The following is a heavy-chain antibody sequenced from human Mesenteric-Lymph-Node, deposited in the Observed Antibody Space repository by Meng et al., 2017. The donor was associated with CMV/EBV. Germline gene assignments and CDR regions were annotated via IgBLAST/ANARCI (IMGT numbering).Heavy chain of an antibody. V-gene: IGHV4-39*07. CDR2: LYYSGDT. CDR1: GGSMTSGSYY. Sequence: SETLSLTCSVSGGSMTSGSYYWGWIRQPPGKGLEWIGSLYYSGDTYYNPSLKSRVTMSLDTSKNQFSLKLSSVTAADTAVYYCARVGEMEELDYWGQGTLVTVSS. CDR3: ARVGEMEELDY. J-gene: IGHJ4*02. D-gene: IGHD3-16*01.